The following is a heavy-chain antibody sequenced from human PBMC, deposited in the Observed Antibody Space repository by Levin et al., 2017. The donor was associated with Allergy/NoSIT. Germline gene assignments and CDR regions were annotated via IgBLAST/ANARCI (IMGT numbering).Heavy chain of an antibody. V-gene: IGHV3-23*01. CDR3: AKRFRSVAGGCFDY. D-gene: IGHD2-21*01. CDR1: GFTFRSYD. Sequence: GGSLRLSCAASGFTFRSYDMSWVRQAPGKGLEWVSAISGSGASTYYADSVKGRFTISRDNSKNTLYLQMNSLRAEDTAVYYCAKRFRSVAGGCFDYWGQGTLVTVSS. CDR2: ISGSGAST. J-gene: IGHJ4*02.